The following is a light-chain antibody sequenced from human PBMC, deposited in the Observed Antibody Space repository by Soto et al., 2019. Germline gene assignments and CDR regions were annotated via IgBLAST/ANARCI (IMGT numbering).Light chain of an antibody. J-gene: IGKJ4*01. CDR3: QQYGSSPLT. CDR1: QSVTSY. CDR2: GAS. V-gene: IGKV3-20*01. Sequence: EIVLTQSPGTLSLSPGEKATLSCRASQSVTSYLAWYQQKPGQAPRLLIFGASGRATGIPDRFSGSGSGTDLTLTISRLEPEDFAVYYWQQYGSSPLTFGGGTKVEIK.